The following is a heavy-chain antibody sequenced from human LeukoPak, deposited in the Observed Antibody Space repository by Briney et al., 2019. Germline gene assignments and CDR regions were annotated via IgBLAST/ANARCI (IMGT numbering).Heavy chain of an antibody. CDR3: ARWTTTYLDY. V-gene: IGHV1-69*04. Sequence: SVKVSCKASGGTFSSYAISWVRQAPGQGLEWMGRIIPILGIANYAQKFQGRVTMTRDTSTSTVYMELSSLRSEDSAVHYCARWTTTYLDYWGQGTLVTVSS. CDR2: IIPILGIA. J-gene: IGHJ4*02. D-gene: IGHD4-11*01. CDR1: GGTFSSYA.